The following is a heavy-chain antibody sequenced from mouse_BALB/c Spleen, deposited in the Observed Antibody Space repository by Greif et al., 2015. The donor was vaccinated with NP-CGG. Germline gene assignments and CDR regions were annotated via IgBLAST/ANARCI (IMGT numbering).Heavy chain of an antibody. CDR3: ARSDLLEDY. V-gene: IGHV5-17*02. J-gene: IGHJ4*01. Sequence: EVQVVESGGGLVQPGGSRKLSCAASGFTFSSFGMHWVRQAPEKGLEWVAYISSGSSTIYYADTVKGRFTISRDNPKNTLFLQMTSLRSEDTAMYYCARSDLLEDYWGQGTSVTVSS. CDR2: ISSGSSTI. CDR1: GFTFSSFG. D-gene: IGHD2-1*01.